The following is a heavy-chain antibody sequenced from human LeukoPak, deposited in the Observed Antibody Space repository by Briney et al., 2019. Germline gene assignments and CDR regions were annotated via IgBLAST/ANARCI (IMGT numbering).Heavy chain of an antibody. V-gene: IGHV4-30-2*01. D-gene: IGHD4-17*01. CDR1: GGSISSGGYS. J-gene: IGHJ4*02. CDR2: IYHSGST. Sequence: SETLSLTCVVSGGSISSGGYSWSWIRQPPGKGLEWIGYIYHSGSTYYNPSLKSRVTISVDRSKNQFSLKLSSVTAADTAVYYCAVGLRSYFDYWGQGTLVTVSS. CDR3: AVGLRSYFDY.